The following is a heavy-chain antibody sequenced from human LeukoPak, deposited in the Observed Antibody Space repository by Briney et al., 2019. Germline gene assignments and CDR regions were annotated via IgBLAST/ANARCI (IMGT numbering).Heavy chain of an antibody. V-gene: IGHV4-34*01. Sequence: PSETLSLTCAVYGVSFSGYYWSWIRQPPGKGLEWIGEINHSGSTNYNPSLKSRVTISVDTSKNQFSLKLSSVTAADTAVYYCARRGVGATAIWGQGTLVTVSS. D-gene: IGHD1-26*01. CDR2: INHSGST. CDR3: ARRGVGATAI. J-gene: IGHJ4*02. CDR1: GVSFSGYY.